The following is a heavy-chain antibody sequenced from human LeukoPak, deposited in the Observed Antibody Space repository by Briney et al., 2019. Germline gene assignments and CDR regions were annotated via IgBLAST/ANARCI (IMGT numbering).Heavy chain of an antibody. J-gene: IGHJ3*02. D-gene: IGHD1-7*01. V-gene: IGHV4-4*07. CDR1: GGSISSYY. CDR3: ARVTRTSDAFDI. CDR2: IYTSGST. Sequence: SETLSLTCTVSGGSISSYYWSWIRQPPGKGLERIGRIYTSGSTNYNPSLKSRVTMSVDTSKNQFSLKLSSVTAADTAVYYCARVTRTSDAFDIWGQGTMVTVSS.